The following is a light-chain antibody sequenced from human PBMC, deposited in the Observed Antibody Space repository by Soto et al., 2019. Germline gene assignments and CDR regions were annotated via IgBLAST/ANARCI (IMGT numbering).Light chain of an antibody. V-gene: IGLV2-11*01. Sequence: QSALTQPRSVSGSPGQSVTISCTGTSSDGGGYNYVSWYQQHPGKAPKLMIYDVSKRPSGVPDRFSGSKSGNTASLTISGLQAEDEADYYCCSYAGSYAQVVFGGGTKLTVL. CDR1: SSDGGGYNY. CDR3: CSYAGSYAQVV. J-gene: IGLJ2*01. CDR2: DVS.